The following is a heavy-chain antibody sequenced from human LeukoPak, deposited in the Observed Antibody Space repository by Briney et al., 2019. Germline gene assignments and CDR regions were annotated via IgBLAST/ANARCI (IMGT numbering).Heavy chain of an antibody. CDR3: AREALDEIVVVPAAIMGNWFDP. CDR1: GGTFSSYA. D-gene: IGHD2-2*02. J-gene: IGHJ5*02. CDR2: IIPIFGTA. Sequence: EASVKVSCKASGGTFSSYAISWVRQAPGQGLEWMGGIIPIFGTANYAHKFQGRVTITADESTSTVYMELSSLRSEDTAVYYCAREALDEIVVVPAAIMGNWFDPWGQGTLVTVSS. V-gene: IGHV1-69*13.